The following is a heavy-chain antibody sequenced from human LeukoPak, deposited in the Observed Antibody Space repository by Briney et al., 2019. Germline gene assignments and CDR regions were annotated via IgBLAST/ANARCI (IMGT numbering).Heavy chain of an antibody. V-gene: IGHV4-31*03. CDR1: GGSLSSGGYY. CDR3: ARDNRSGWVGEYYFDY. J-gene: IGHJ4*02. D-gene: IGHD3-10*01. Sequence: KPSQTLSLTCTVSGGSLSSGGYYWSWIRQHPGTGLEWIGYIYYSGSTYYNPSLKSRVTISVDTSKNQFSLKLSSVTAADTAVYYCARDNRSGWVGEYYFDYWGQGTLVTVSS. CDR2: IYYSGST.